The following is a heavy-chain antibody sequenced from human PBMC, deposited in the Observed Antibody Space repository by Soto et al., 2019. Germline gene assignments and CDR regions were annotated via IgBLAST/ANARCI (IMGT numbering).Heavy chain of an antibody. V-gene: IGHV3-7*01. D-gene: IGHD3-3*01. J-gene: IGHJ4*02. Sequence: LRLSCAASGFTFSSYWMSWVRQAPGKGLEWVANIKQDGSEKYYVDSVKGRFTISRDNAKNSLYLQMNSLRAEDTAVYYCARVYYDFWSGPRYFDYWGQGTLVTVSS. CDR2: IKQDGSEK. CDR3: ARVYYDFWSGPRYFDY. CDR1: GFTFSSYW.